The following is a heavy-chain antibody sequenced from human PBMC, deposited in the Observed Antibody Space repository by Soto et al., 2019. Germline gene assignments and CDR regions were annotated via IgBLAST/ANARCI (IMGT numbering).Heavy chain of an antibody. CDR3: AREPGIAAAGTGNWFDP. CDR2: IYYSGST. Sequence: SETLSLTCTVSGGSISSYYWSWIRQPPGKGLEWIGYIYYSGSTNYNPSLKSRVTISVDTSKNQFSLKLSSVTAADTAVYYCAREPGIAAAGTGNWFDPWGQGTLVTVSS. V-gene: IGHV4-59*01. J-gene: IGHJ5*02. D-gene: IGHD6-13*01. CDR1: GGSISSYY.